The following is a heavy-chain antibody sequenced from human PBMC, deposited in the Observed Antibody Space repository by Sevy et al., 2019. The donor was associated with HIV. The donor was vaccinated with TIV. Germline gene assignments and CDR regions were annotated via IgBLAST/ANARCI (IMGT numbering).Heavy chain of an antibody. Sequence: GRSLRLSCAASGFTFSSYAMHWVRQAPGKGLEWVAVISYDGSNKYYADSVKGRFTISRDNSKNTLYLQMNSLRAEDTAVYYCARDFMMEYYMDVWGKGTTVTVSS. CDR2: ISYDGSNK. CDR3: ARDFMMEYYMDV. V-gene: IGHV3-30-3*01. D-gene: IGHD3-16*01. J-gene: IGHJ6*03. CDR1: GFTFSSYA.